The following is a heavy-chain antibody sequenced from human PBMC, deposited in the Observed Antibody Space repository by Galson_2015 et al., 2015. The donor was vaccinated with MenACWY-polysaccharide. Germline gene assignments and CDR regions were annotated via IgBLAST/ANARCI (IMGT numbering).Heavy chain of an antibody. D-gene: IGHD3-10*02. CDR1: GSTFSNSG. J-gene: IGHJ3*02. CDR2: IQYDGSNK. CDR3: AREGSRIVFHAFDT. Sequence: SLRLSCAASGSTFSNSGMHWVRQAPGKGLGWVAVIQYDGSNKVYADSVKGRFSVSRDNSKSTLYLEMNNLRAEDTALYYCAREGSRIVFHAFDTWGQGTMVIVSS. V-gene: IGHV3-33*01.